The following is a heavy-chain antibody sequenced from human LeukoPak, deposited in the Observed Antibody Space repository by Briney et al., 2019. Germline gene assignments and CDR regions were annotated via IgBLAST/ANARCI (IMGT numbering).Heavy chain of an antibody. D-gene: IGHD3-10*01. J-gene: IGHJ4*02. CDR3: AREGGYGSGFLAY. Sequence: SETLSLTCTVSGDSISSYYWSWIRQPPGKGLEWIGYIYYSGSTTYNPSLKSRVTISVDASKNQFSLRLSSVTAADTAVYYCAREGGYGSGFLAYWGQGALVTVSS. CDR1: GDSISSYY. V-gene: IGHV4-59*01. CDR2: IYYSGST.